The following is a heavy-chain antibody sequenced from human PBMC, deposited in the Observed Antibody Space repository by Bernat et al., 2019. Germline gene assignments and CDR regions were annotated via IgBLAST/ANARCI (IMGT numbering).Heavy chain of an antibody. CDR3: SRWNSAAYFDY. Sequence: QVQLVQSGAEVKKPGASVKVSCKASGYIFTSYYIHWVRQAPGQGLEWMGIINPSGGSTRYAQKFKGRITMTRDTSTSTVYMNLSSLRSEDTAVYYCSRWNSAAYFDYWGQGTLVTVSS. D-gene: IGHD1-7*01. CDR1: GYIFTSYY. CDR2: INPSGGST. J-gene: IGHJ4*02. V-gene: IGHV1-46*03.